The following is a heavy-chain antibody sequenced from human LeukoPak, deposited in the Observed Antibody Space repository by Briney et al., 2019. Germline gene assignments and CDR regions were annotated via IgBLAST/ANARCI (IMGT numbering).Heavy chain of an antibody. CDR2: ISGSGGST. V-gene: IGHV3-23*01. J-gene: IGHJ3*01. CDR3: SPGLFEF. Sequence: LAGGSLRLSCAASGFTFSSYAMSWVRQAPGKGLEWVSAISGSGGSTYYADSVKGRFTISRENSKNTLYLKMNSLRAEDTAVYLSSPGLFEFGAQGKLVTVFS. CDR1: GFTFSSYA.